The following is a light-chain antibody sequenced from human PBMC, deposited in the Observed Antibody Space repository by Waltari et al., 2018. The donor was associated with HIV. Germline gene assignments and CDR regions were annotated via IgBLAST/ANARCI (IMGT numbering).Light chain of an antibody. V-gene: IGLV8-61*01. CDR2: NTN. CDR1: SGSVSTPYY. Sequence: QTVVTQEPSFSVSPGGTVTLTCGLRSGSVSTPYYPSWYQHTPGQAPHTLIDNTNTRSSVVPDRFSGSILGNKAALNITGAQADDECDYYCVLYMGSGISVFGGGTKLTVL. J-gene: IGLJ2*01. CDR3: VLYMGSGISV.